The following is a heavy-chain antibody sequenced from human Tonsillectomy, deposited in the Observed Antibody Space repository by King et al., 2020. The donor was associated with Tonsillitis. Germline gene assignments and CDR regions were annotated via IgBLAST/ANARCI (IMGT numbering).Heavy chain of an antibody. J-gene: IGHJ5*02. CDR2: IYSGGST. D-gene: IGHD2-2*01. Sequence: VQLVESGGGLVQPGGSLRLSCAASGFTVSSNYMSWVRQAPGKGLEWVSVIYSGGSTYYADSVKGRFTISRHNSKNTLYFQMNSLRAEDTAVYYCARTGYCSSTSCPFPWFDPWGQGTLVTVSS. CDR3: ARTGYCSSTSCPFPWFDP. CDR1: GFTVSSNY. V-gene: IGHV3-53*04.